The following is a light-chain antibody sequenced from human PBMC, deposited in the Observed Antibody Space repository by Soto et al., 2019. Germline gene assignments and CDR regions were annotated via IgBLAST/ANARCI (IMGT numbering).Light chain of an antibody. Sequence: QLVLTQPPSVSGAPGQRVTISCTGNTSNIGAGYAVHWYQQLPETAPKLLIYGNSIRPSGVPDRFSGSKSGTSASLAITGLQAEDEADYYCQSYDSSLSGSVFGGGTKLTVL. CDR1: TSNIGAGYA. CDR2: GNS. J-gene: IGLJ2*01. CDR3: QSYDSSLSGSV. V-gene: IGLV1-40*01.